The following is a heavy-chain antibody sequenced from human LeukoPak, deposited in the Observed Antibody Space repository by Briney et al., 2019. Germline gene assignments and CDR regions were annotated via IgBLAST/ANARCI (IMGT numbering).Heavy chain of an antibody. CDR2: INPSGGST. CDR1: GYTFTSYY. J-gene: IGHJ4*02. CDR3: ARLGSIVGALGY. V-gene: IGHV1-46*01. Sequence: ASVKVSCKASGYTFTSYYMHWVRQAPGQGLEWMGIINPSGGSTSYAQKFQGRVTMTRDTSTSTVYMALSSLRSEDTAVYYCARLGSIVGALGYWGQGTLVTVSS. D-gene: IGHD1-26*01.